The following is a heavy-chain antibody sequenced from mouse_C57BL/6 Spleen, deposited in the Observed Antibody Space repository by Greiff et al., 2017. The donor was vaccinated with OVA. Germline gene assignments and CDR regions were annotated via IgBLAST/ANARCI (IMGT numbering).Heavy chain of an antibody. CDR2: ISDGGSYT. CDR1: GFTFSSYA. CDR3: ARDDRFTTAYFDV. J-gene: IGHJ1*03. Sequence: EVQGVESGGGLVKPGGSLKLSCAASGFTFSSYAMSWVRQTPEKRLEWVATISDGGSYTYYPDNVKGRFTISRDNAKNNLYLQMSHLKSEDTAMYYCARDDRFTTAYFDVWGTGTTVTVSS. D-gene: IGHD1-1*01. V-gene: IGHV5-4*01.